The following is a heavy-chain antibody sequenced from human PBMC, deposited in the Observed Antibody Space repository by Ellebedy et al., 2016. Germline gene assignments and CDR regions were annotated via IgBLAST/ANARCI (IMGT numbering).Heavy chain of an antibody. V-gene: IGHV1-8*01. Sequence: ASVKVSXXASGYTFTSYDINWVRQATGQGLEWMGWMNPNSGNTGYAQKFQGRVTMTRNTSISTAYMELSSLRSEDTAVYYCARGQDYYYYMDVWGKGTTVTVSS. J-gene: IGHJ6*03. CDR3: ARGQDYYYYMDV. CDR1: GYTFTSYD. CDR2: MNPNSGNT.